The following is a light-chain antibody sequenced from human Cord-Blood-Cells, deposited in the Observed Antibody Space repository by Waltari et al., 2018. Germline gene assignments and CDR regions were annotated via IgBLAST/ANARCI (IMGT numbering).Light chain of an antibody. CDR3: SSYSSSSTLV. V-gene: IGLV2-14*01. CDR2: EVN. J-gene: IGLJ3*02. CDR1: SSDVGGYNY. Sequence: HSALTQPASLSRSTGQSITIPCTGTSSDVGGYNYVAWYQQHPGKAPKLMIYEVNNRPSAVSTRFSGSKSGNTASLTISGLQADDEADYYCSSYSSSSTLVFGGGTKLTVL.